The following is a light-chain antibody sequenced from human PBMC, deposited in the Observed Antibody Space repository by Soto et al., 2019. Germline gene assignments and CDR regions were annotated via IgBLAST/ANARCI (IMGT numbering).Light chain of an antibody. J-gene: IGLJ1*01. CDR3: QSYDNSLSGDV. Sequence: QSVLTQLPSVSGAPGQRVTISCTGSSSNIGAGYDVHWYQQLPGTAPKLLLYGNSNRPSGVPDRFSGSKSGTSASLAITGLQAEDEADYYCQSYDNSLSGDVFGTGTKLTVL. CDR2: GNS. V-gene: IGLV1-40*01. CDR1: SSNIGAGYD.